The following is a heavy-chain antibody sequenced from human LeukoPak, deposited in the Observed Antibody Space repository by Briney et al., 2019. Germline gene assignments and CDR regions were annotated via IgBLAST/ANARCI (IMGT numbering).Heavy chain of an antibody. V-gene: IGHV5-51*01. D-gene: IGHD3-16*02. CDR2: INPRDSDT. Sequence: GESLKISCNVSGYSFTSYWIGWVRQMPGKGLEWMGIINPRDSDTKYSPSFQGRVTISVDKSISTAYLQWSSLKASDTAMYYCARQGVDGRYTFDYWGQGTLVTVSS. J-gene: IGHJ4*02. CDR1: GYSFTSYW. CDR3: ARQGVDGRYTFDY.